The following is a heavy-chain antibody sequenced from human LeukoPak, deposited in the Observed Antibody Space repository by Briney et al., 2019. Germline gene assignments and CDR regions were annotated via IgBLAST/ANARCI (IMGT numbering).Heavy chain of an antibody. D-gene: IGHD1-26*01. V-gene: IGHV4-59*01. Sequence: SETLSLTCTVSVGSISGYYWSWIRESPGRGLEWIGYVYYSGNTNCNPSLTSPLTISLDPAKHQFSLKLSSVTSADTAVYYCARGEYEDLVDNWGQGTLVTVSS. CDR3: ARGEYEDLVDN. CDR2: VYYSGNT. CDR1: VGSISGYY. J-gene: IGHJ4*02.